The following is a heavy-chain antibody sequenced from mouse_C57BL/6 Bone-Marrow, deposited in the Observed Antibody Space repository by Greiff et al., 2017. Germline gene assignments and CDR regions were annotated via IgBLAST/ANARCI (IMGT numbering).Heavy chain of an antibody. CDR3: ARRAIVTTRYYAMDY. CDR2: IHPNSGST. CDR1: GYTFTSYW. V-gene: IGHV1-64*01. J-gene: IGHJ4*01. D-gene: IGHD2-5*01. Sequence: QVQLQQPGAELVKPGASVKLSCKASGYTFTSYWMHWVKQRPGQGLEWIGMIHPNSGSTNYNEKFKSKATLTVDKSSSTAYIQLSSLTSEDSAVYYCARRAIVTTRYYAMDYWDQGTSVTVTS.